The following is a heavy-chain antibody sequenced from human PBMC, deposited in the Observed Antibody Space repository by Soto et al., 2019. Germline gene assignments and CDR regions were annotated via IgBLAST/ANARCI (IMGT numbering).Heavy chain of an antibody. D-gene: IGHD3-9*01. J-gene: IGHJ4*02. CDR3: ARGAYDILTGPWALDY. Sequence: PSETLSLTCTVSGGSISSGGYYWSWIRQHPGKGLEWIGHIYYSGSTYYNPSLKSRVTISVDTSKNQFSLKLSSVTAADTAVYYCARGAYDILTGPWALDYWGQGTLVTVSS. V-gene: IGHV4-31*03. CDR2: IYYSGST. CDR1: GGSISSGGYY.